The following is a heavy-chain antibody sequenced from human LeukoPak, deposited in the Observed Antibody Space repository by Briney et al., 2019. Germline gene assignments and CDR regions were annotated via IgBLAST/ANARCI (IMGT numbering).Heavy chain of an antibody. D-gene: IGHD3-10*01. J-gene: IGHJ6*02. CDR2: INKDGSEK. Sequence: ETLSLTCAVSGGSISSSNWWSWVRQAPGKGLEWAAIINKDGSEKYYVDSVKGRFTISRDNAKNSLYLQMNSLRAEDTAVYYCARRRGDVWGQGTTVTVCS. CDR3: ARRRGDV. V-gene: IGHV3-7*04. CDR1: GGSISSSNW.